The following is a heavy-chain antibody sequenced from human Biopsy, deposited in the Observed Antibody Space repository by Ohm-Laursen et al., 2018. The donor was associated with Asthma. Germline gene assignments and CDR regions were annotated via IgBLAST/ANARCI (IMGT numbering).Heavy chain of an antibody. V-gene: IGHV1-18*01. CDR1: GYTFNSDG. CDR3: ARAVDYSHYYGIDV. J-gene: IGHJ6*02. Sequence: AASVKVSCKTFGYTFNSDGITWVRQAPGQGLEWMGWISVYNGNTKVAQKFQDRVTMITDTSTSTAYMELRSLRSDDTAVYFCARAVDYSHYYGIDVWGQGTTVTVS. D-gene: IGHD3-10*01. CDR2: ISVYNGNT.